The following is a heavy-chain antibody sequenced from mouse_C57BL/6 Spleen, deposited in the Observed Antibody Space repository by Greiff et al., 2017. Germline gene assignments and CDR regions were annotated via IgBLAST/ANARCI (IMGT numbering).Heavy chain of an antibody. V-gene: IGHV1-9*01. CDR2: ILPGSGST. J-gene: IGHJ4*01. D-gene: IGHD2-4*01. Sequence: VQLQQSGAELMKLGASVKLSCKAKGETVNGDWIEWVKQRPGHGLEWIGEILPGSGSTNYNEKFKGKATFTADTSSNTAYMQLSSLTTEDSAIYYCARGPIYYDYDEGKNAMDYWGQGTSVTVSS. CDR3: ARGPIYYDYDEGKNAMDY. CDR1: GETVNGDW.